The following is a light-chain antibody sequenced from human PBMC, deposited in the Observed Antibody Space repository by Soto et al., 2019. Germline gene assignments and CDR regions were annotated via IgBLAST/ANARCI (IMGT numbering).Light chain of an antibody. CDR2: GTT. V-gene: IGLV1-40*01. CDR3: HSYDSSMSASV. CDR1: SSNIGAGYD. Sequence: QSVLTLTPSVSGAPGQRVTISCTGRSSNIGAGYDVHWYQHLPGTAPKLLIYGTTNRPSGVPDRFSGSKSGTSASLAITGLQDEDEADYYCHSYDSSMSASVFGAGNKVTVL. J-gene: IGLJ1*01.